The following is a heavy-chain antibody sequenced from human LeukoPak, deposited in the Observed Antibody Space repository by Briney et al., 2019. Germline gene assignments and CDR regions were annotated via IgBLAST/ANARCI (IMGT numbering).Heavy chain of an antibody. CDR1: GGSISSSSYY. V-gene: IGHV4-39*01. Sequence: SETLSLTCTISGGSISSSSYYWGWIRQPPGTGLEWIGSIYYSGSTYYNPSLKSRVTISVDTSKNQFSLKLSSVTAADTAVYYCARRTLIRGVDYWGQGTLVTVSS. CDR2: IYYSGST. CDR3: ARRTLIRGVDY. J-gene: IGHJ4*02. D-gene: IGHD2/OR15-2a*01.